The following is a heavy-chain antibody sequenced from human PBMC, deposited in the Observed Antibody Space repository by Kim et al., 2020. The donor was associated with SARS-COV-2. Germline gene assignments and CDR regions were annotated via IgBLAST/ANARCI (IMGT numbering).Heavy chain of an antibody. J-gene: IGHJ4*02. D-gene: IGHD2-15*01. CDR2: ISSSSSYI. V-gene: IGHV3-21*01. CDR3: ASFSGGYIGYCSGGSCYYHDY. Sequence: GGSLRLSCAASGFTFSSYSMNWVRQAPGKGLEWVSSISSSSSYIYYADSVKGRFTISRDNAKNSLYLQMNSLRAEDTAVYYCASFSGGYIGYCSGGSCYYHDYWGQGTLVTVSS. CDR1: GFTFSSYS.